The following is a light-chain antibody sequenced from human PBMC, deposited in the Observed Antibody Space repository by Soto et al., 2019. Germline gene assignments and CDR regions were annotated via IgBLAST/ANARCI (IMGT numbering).Light chain of an antibody. CDR2: EVS. J-gene: IGLJ3*02. Sequence: QSVLTQPASVSGSPGQSITISCTGTSSDVGYDNYVSWFQQHPGKAPKLMIYEVSRRHSGVSNRFSGSKSANTASLTIAGLQAEEEADYYCTSHTASSTWVFGGGTKRSVL. CDR3: TSHTASSTWV. V-gene: IGLV2-14*01. CDR1: SSDVGYDNY.